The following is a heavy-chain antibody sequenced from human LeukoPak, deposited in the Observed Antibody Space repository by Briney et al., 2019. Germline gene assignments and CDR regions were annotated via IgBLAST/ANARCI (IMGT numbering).Heavy chain of an antibody. CDR2: INPNSGGA. Sequence: SCKASGYSFTDYHMHWVRQAPXQGREGMGWINPNSGGANYAQKFQGRVTMTRDTSISTAYMELSRLRSDDTAVYYCAVGGTGXNTFDYWSQGTLVXVSS. CDR1: GYSFTDYH. J-gene: IGHJ4*02. CDR3: AVGGTGXNTFDY. D-gene: IGHD3/OR15-3a*01. V-gene: IGHV1-2*02.